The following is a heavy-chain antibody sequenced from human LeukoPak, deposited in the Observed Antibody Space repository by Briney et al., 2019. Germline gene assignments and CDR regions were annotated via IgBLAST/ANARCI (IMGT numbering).Heavy chain of an antibody. CDR1: GGSISSYY. V-gene: IGHV4-4*07. CDR2: IYTSGGT. Sequence: SETLSLTCTVSGGSISSYYWSWIRQPAGKGLEWIGRIYTSGGTNYNPSLKSRVTMSVDTSKNQFSLKLSSVTAADTAVYYCARHPHCSGGSCYLDYWGQGTLVTVSS. CDR3: ARHPHCSGGSCYLDY. D-gene: IGHD2-15*01. J-gene: IGHJ4*02.